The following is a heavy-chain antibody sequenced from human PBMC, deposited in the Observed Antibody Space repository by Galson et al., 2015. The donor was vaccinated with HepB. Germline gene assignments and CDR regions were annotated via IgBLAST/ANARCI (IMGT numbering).Heavy chain of an antibody. J-gene: IGHJ6*02. V-gene: IGHV1-46*01. CDR2: INPSGGST. D-gene: IGHD3-3*01. CDR3: ARVSYDFWSGSLYYYGMDV. Sequence: SVKVSCKASGYTFTSYYMHWVRQAPGQGLEWMGIINPSGGSTSYAQKFQGRVTMTRDTSTSTVYMELSSLRSEDTAVYYCARVSYDFWSGSLYYYGMDVWGQGTTVTVSS. CDR1: GYTFTSYY.